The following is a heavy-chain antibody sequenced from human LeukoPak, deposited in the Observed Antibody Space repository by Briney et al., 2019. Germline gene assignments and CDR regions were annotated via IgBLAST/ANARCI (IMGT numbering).Heavy chain of an antibody. D-gene: IGHD1-26*01. CDR1: GFTFSSYA. Sequence: PGGSLRLSCAASGFTFSSYAMQWVRQAPGKGLEYVSAIISNGGSTYYANSVKGRFTISRDDSKNTLYLQMGSLRAEDMAVYYCARAPPVVSGSLHLDYWGQGTLVTVSS. CDR3: ARAPPVVSGSLHLDY. J-gene: IGHJ4*02. V-gene: IGHV3-64*01. CDR2: IISNGGST.